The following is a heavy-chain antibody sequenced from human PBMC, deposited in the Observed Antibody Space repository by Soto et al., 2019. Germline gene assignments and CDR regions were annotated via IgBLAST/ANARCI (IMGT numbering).Heavy chain of an antibody. CDR1: GGSISGSSFY. D-gene: IGHD6-19*01. V-gene: IGHV4-39*01. Sequence: PSETLSLTCAVSGGSISGSSFYWGWIRQPPEKGLESIGSIHYSGSTYYNPSLKSRVTMSVDTSKNQFSLKLSSVTAADTAVYYCARRARESSGWYKLYYYYGMDVWGQGTTVTVSS. CDR2: IHYSGST. CDR3: ARRARESSGWYKLYYYYGMDV. J-gene: IGHJ6*02.